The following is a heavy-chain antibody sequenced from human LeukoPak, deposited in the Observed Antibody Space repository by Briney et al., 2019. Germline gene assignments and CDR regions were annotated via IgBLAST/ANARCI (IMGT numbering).Heavy chain of an antibody. D-gene: IGHD6-13*01. CDR3: AKSRYSSSWYLVDY. CDR1: GFTFSSYG. J-gene: IGHJ4*02. V-gene: IGHV3-30*02. CDR2: IRYDGSNK. Sequence: GGSLRLSCAASGFTFSSYGMHWVRQAPGKGLEWVAFIRYDGSNKYYADSVKGRFTISRDNSKNTLYLQMNSLRAEDTAVYYWAKSRYSSSWYLVDYWGQGTLVTVSS.